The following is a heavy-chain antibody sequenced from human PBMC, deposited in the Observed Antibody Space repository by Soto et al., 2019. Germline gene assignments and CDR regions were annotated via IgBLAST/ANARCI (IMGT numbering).Heavy chain of an antibody. CDR1: GGSLSNYY. Sequence: SETLSLTCTVSGGSLSNYYWSWTRQPPGKGLEWIGYIYYAGSTTYNPSLKSRVTISLDTSKNQVYLKLDSVTAADTAVYYCARLGGYYQALDSWGQGTLVTSPQ. CDR3: ARLGGYYQALDS. J-gene: IGHJ4*02. V-gene: IGHV4-59*08. CDR2: IYYAGST. D-gene: IGHD3-22*01.